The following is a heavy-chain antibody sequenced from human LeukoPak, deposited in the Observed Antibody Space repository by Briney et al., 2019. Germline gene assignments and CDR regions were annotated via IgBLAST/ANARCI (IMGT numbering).Heavy chain of an antibody. Sequence: GGSLRLSCAASGFTFVTYAMTWVRQAPGRGLEWVSSISSSSSYIYYADSVKGRFTISRDNAPNSLYLQMNSLRAEDTAVYYCARVYLRGAFDIWGQGTMVTVSS. CDR2: ISSSSSYI. CDR3: ARVYLRGAFDI. D-gene: IGHD5/OR15-5a*01. CDR1: GFTFVTYA. V-gene: IGHV3-21*01. J-gene: IGHJ3*02.